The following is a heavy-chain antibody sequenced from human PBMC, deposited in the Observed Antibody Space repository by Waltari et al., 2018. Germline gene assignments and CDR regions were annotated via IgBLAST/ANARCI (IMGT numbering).Heavy chain of an antibody. CDR1: GGSISSYY. CDR3: ARVQQLEFDY. D-gene: IGHD6-13*01. Sequence: QVQLQESGPGLVKPSETLSLTCTVSGGSISSYYWSWIRQPPGKGLEWIGYIYYSGSTNYNPALKSRVTISVDTSKNQFSLKLSSVTAADTAVYYCARVQQLEFDYWGQGTLVTVSS. J-gene: IGHJ4*02. V-gene: IGHV4-59*01. CDR2: IYYSGST.